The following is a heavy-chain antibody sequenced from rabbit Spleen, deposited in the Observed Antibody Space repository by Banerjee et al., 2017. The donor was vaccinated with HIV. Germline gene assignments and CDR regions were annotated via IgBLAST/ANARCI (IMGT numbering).Heavy chain of an antibody. V-gene: IGHV1S40*01. CDR3: TRGYAGSSYTITRLDL. CDR1: GFSFNNNDY. D-gene: IGHD8-1*01. CDR2: IAGSSSGFT. J-gene: IGHJ3*01. Sequence: QSLEESGGDLVKPGASLTLTCTASGFSFNNNDYMCWVRQAPGKGLEWISCIAGSSSGFTYSATWAKGRFTCSKTSSTTVTLQMTRLTAADTATYFCTRGYAGSSYTITRLDLWGPGTLVTVS.